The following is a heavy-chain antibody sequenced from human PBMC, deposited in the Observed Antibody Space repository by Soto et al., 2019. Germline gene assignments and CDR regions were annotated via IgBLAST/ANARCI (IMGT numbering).Heavy chain of an antibody. J-gene: IGHJ4*02. Sequence: PSETLSLTCTVSGGSVSSQYWSWIRQPAGKGLEWIGRIYNGGIPLIHPSLESRVASSLDTSKNQFSLTLSSVTAADTAIYYCASQDYDKSVYYFDYWGRGTLVTVSS. CDR3: ASQDYDKSVYYFDY. V-gene: IGHV4-4*07. D-gene: IGHD3-22*01. CDR2: IYNGGIP. CDR1: GGSVSSQY.